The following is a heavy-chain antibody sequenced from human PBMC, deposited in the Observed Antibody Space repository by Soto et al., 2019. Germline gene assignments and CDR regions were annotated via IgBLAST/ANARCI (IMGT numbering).Heavy chain of an antibody. Sequence: SVKVSCKASGGTFSSYAISWVRQAPGQGLEWMGGIIPIFGTANYAQKFQGRVTITADESTSTAYMELSSLRSEDTAVYYCARDLPSGSYSPYYYYYYGMDVWGQGTTVTVSS. CDR3: ARDLPSGSYSPYYYYYYGMDV. CDR1: GGTFSSYA. V-gene: IGHV1-69*13. J-gene: IGHJ6*02. CDR2: IIPIFGTA. D-gene: IGHD1-26*01.